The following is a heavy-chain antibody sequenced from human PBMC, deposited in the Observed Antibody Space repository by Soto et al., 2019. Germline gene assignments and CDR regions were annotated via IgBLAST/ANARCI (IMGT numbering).Heavy chain of an antibody. J-gene: IGHJ5*02. D-gene: IGHD3-3*01. CDR3: ARDIPGDFWSGYYENWFDP. Sequence: SVKVSCKASGGTFSSYAISWVRQAPGQGLEWMGGIIPIFGTANYAQKFQGRVTITADKSTSTAYMELSSLRSEDTAVYYCARDIPGDFWSGYYENWFDPWGQGTLVTVSS. CDR1: GGTFSSYA. CDR2: IIPIFGTA. V-gene: IGHV1-69*06.